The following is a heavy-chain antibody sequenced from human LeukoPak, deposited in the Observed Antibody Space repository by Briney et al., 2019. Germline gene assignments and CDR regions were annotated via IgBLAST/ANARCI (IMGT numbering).Heavy chain of an antibody. J-gene: IGHJ4*02. V-gene: IGHV4-59*12. Sequence: SETLSLTCTVTGGSISGYHWNWIRQSPGKGLEWISNIFYTGNTDYNPSLKSRVTISVDKSKNQFSLKLSSVTAADTAVYYCATVAKTDTAMVRDYWGQGTLVTVSS. D-gene: IGHD5-18*01. CDR1: GGSISGYH. CDR2: IFYTGNT. CDR3: ATVAKTDTAMVRDY.